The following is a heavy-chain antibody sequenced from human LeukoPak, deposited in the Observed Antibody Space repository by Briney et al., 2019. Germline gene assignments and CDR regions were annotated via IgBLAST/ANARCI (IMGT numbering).Heavy chain of an antibody. CDR1: GFTFDDYG. CDR3: ARESCSSNSYGMDV. D-gene: IGHD2-2*01. Sequence: GGSLRLSCAASGFTFDDYGMSWVRQAPGKGLEWVSGINWNGGSTGYGDSVKGRFTISRDNAKKFLYLQMNSLRAEDTALYYCARESCSSNSYGMDVWGQGTTVTVSS. CDR2: INWNGGST. V-gene: IGHV3-20*04. J-gene: IGHJ6*02.